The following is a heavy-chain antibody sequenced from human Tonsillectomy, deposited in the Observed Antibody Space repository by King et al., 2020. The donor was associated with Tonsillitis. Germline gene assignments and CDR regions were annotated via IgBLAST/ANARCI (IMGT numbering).Heavy chain of an antibody. CDR3: AKGDYDFWNNLEGYFDY. CDR1: GFTFDDYA. CDR2: ISWNSGCI. D-gene: IGHD3-3*01. Sequence: VQLVESGGGLVQPGRSLRLSCAASGFTFDDYAMHWVRQAPGKGLEWVSGISWNSGCIGFADSVKGRFTISRDNAKNSLYLQMNSLRAEDTALYYCAKGDYDFWNNLEGYFDYWGQGTLVTVSS. J-gene: IGHJ4*02. V-gene: IGHV3-9*01.